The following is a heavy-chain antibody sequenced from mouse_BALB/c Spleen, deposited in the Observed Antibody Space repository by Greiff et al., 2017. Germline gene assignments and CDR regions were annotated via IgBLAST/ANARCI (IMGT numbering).Heavy chain of an antibody. CDR2: INPSTGYT. CDR1: GYTFTSYW. J-gene: IGHJ2*01. D-gene: IGHD2-10*02. V-gene: IGHV1-7*01. Sequence: VQLQESGAELAKPGASVKMSCKASGYTFTSYWMHWVKQRPGQGLEWIGYINPSTGYTEYNQKFKDKATLTADKSSSTAYMQLSSLTSEDSAVYYCARGRVSDYWGQGTTLTVSA. CDR3: ARGRVSDY.